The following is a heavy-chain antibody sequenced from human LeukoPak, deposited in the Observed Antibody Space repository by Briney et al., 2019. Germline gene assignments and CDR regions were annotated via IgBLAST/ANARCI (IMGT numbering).Heavy chain of an antibody. CDR2: ISGGGGST. D-gene: IGHD3-22*01. CDR1: RFTFSSYA. CDR3: AKDSYDSSGSRYDY. J-gene: IGHJ4*02. V-gene: IGHV3-23*01. Sequence: GGSLRLSCAASRFTFSSYAMSWVRQAPGKGLEWVSTISGGGGSTFYADSVKGRFTISRDNSKSTLYLQMNSLRAEDTAVYYCAKDSYDSSGSRYDYWGQGTLVTVSS.